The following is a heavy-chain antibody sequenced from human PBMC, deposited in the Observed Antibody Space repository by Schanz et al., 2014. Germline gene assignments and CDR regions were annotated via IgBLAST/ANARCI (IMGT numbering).Heavy chain of an antibody. V-gene: IGHV1-18*01. CDR2: ISAYNGHT. CDR3: ARGIPYCSSTSCSGLDAYDV. CDR1: GYTFTSYG. D-gene: IGHD2-2*01. Sequence: QGQLVQSGAEVKKLGASVKVSCKASGYTFTSYGITWVRQAPGQGLEWMGWISAYNGHTTYAQKFQGRVTMTTDTSTSTAYMELRSVRYDDTAMYYCARGIPYCSSTSCSGLDAYDVWGQGTLVTVSS. J-gene: IGHJ3*01.